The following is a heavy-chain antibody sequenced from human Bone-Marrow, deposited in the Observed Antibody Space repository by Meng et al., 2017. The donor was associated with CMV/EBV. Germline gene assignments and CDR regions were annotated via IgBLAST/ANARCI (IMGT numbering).Heavy chain of an antibody. CDR2: INPNSGGT. Sequence: ASVKVSCKASGYTFTGYYMHWVRQAPGQGLEWMGWINPNSGGTNYAQKFQGRVTMTRDTSISTAYMELSRLRSDDTAVYYCARVSDHTQLVDYYYYYGMDVWGQRTTVTVSS. J-gene: IGHJ6*02. V-gene: IGHV1-2*02. CDR1: GYTFTGYY. CDR3: ARVSDHTQLVDYYYYYGMDV. D-gene: IGHD6-6*01.